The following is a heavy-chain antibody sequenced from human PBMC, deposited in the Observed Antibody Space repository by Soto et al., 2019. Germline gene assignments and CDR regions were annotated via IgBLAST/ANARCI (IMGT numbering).Heavy chain of an antibody. CDR1: GGSIVSTSYY. V-gene: IGHV4-39*01. Sequence: LQLQESGPGLVKSSETLSLSCTVSGGSIVSTSYYWGWIRQSPGKGLAWIGNVYYTGNTHYNPSLESRVTISADTSRNQFSLNVTSVTAADTAVYYCVRQSYGTSSNFDYWGQGTLVTVSS. CDR2: VYYTGNT. CDR3: VRQSYGTSSNFDY. D-gene: IGHD6-6*01. J-gene: IGHJ4*02.